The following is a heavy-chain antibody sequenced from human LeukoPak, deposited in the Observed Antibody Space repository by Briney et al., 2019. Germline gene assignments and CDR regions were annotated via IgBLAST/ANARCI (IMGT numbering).Heavy chain of an antibody. CDR1: GFTFSSYA. CDR2: IYYSGST. D-gene: IGHD3-3*01. CDR3: ARGSKVDYDFWSGYSYFDY. J-gene: IGHJ4*02. Sequence: LRLSCAASGFTFSSYAMSWVRQAPGKGLEWIGYIYYSGSTYYNPSLKSRVTISVDTSKNQFSLKLSSVTAADTAVYYCARGSKVDYDFWSGYSYFDYWGQGTLVTVSS. V-gene: IGHV4-31*02.